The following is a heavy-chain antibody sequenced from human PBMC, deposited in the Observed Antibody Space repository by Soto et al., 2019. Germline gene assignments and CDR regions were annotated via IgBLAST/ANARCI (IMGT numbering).Heavy chain of an antibody. J-gene: IGHJ3*01. CDR2: INPWTGDT. D-gene: IGHD2-8*01. Sequence: QVQLAKAGAEVKKSGASVMLSCKASGYGFTGYYIHWVRQARGKGLEWMGWINPWTGDTSFVDKYSGRVSCISDTAISTAYLQMQSLTSDDTAVYYCAIIMGHRDAFSVWGQGTTVTVSS. CDR1: GYGFTGYY. CDR3: AIIMGHRDAFSV. V-gene: IGHV1-2*02.